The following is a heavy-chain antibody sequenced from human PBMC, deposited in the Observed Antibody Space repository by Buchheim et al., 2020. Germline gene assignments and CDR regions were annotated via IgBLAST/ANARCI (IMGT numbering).Heavy chain of an antibody. CDR2: IYHGGGT. CDR3: ARNGPYNLDN. D-gene: IGHD1-14*01. CDR1: GDSISSRDW. J-gene: IGHJ4*02. V-gene: IGHV4-4*02. Sequence: QVQLQESGPGLVKTSGTLSLTCAVSGDSISSRDWWSWVRQPPGKGLEWIGEIYHGGGTNYNPSLKSRFTISVDTSRNQFSLKLSSVTAADTAVYYCARNGPYNLDNWGQGT.